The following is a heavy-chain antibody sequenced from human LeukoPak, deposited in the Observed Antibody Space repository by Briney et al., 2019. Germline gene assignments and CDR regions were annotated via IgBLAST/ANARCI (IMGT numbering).Heavy chain of an antibody. Sequence: GSLRLSCAASGFTFSSYAMNWVRQPPGKGLEWIGSIYYSGSTYYNPSLKSRVTISVDTSKNQFSLKLSSVTAADTAVYYCARQGTTGTTVDYWGQGTLVTVSS. J-gene: IGHJ4*02. D-gene: IGHD1-1*01. CDR2: IYYSGST. V-gene: IGHV4-39*01. CDR3: ARQGTTGTTVDY. CDR1: GFTFSSYA.